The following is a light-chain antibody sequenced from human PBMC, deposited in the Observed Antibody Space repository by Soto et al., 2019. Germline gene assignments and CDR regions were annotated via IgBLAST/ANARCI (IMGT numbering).Light chain of an antibody. CDR2: AAS. Sequence: DIQMTHFPSSLSASVGDRVTITCRASQDISNDLGWYQQKPGQAPKLLIYAASSLQSGVPSRFSGSGSGTDFTLTISSLQPEDFATYYCQQSYSTPWTFGQGTKVDIK. CDR3: QQSYSTPWT. CDR1: QDISND. V-gene: IGKV1-39*01. J-gene: IGKJ1*01.